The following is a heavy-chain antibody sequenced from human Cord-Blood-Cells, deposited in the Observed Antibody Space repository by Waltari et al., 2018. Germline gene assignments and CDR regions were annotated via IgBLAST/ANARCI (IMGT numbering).Heavy chain of an antibody. CDR1: GGSISSSSYY. CDR2: IYYSGST. J-gene: IGHJ6*02. Sequence: QLQLQESGPGLVKPSETLSLTCTVSGGSISSSSYYWGWIRPPPGKGLGWIGSIYYSGSTYYNPSLKSRVTISVDTSKNQFSLKLSSVTAADTAVYYCARYGSGSSYYYYYGMDVWGQGTTVTVSS. V-gene: IGHV4-39*01. D-gene: IGHD3-10*01. CDR3: ARYGSGSSYYYYYGMDV.